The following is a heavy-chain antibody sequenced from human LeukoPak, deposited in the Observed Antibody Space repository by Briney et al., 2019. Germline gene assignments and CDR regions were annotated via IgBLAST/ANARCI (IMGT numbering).Heavy chain of an antibody. D-gene: IGHD6-19*01. Sequence: PSETLSLTCTVSGGSISSYYWSWIRQPPGKGLEWIGYIYYSGSTNYNPSLKSRVTISADTSKNQFSLKLSSVTAADTAVYYCASSRNFSSGWYLDYWGQGTLVTVSS. CDR2: IYYSGST. V-gene: IGHV4-59*08. CDR3: ASSRNFSSGWYLDY. J-gene: IGHJ4*02. CDR1: GGSISSYY.